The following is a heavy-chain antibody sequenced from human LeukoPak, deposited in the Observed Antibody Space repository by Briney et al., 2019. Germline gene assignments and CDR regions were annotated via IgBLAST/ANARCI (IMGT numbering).Heavy chain of an antibody. CDR1: GGTFSNFA. J-gene: IGHJ4*02. CDR3: ATDRDYYDTAGYYLFDY. D-gene: IGHD3-22*01. Sequence: SVKVSCKASGGTFSNFAISWVRQAPGQGLEWMGGVNPVFVTPNYAQKFQGRVTLTADESTSTAYMEMSSLRSEDTAVYYCATDRDYYDTAGYYLFDYWGQGTLVTVSS. V-gene: IGHV1-69*13. CDR2: VNPVFVTP.